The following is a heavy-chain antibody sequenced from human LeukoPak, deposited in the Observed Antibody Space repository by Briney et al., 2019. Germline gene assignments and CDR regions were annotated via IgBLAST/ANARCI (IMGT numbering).Heavy chain of an antibody. D-gene: IGHD1-14*01. Sequence: GGSLRLSCAASGLTFSNAWMNWVRQAPGKGLEWVSSISSSSSYIYYADSVKGRFTISRDNAKNSLYLQMNSLRAEDTAVYYCARDLTHDAFDIWGQGTMVTVSS. CDR1: GLTFSNAW. V-gene: IGHV3-21*01. CDR2: ISSSSSYI. CDR3: ARDLTHDAFDI. J-gene: IGHJ3*02.